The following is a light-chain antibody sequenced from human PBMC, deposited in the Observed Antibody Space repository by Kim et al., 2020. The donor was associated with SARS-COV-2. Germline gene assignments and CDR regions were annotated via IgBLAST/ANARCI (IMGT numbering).Light chain of an antibody. J-gene: IGLJ1*01. CDR1: SSNIGSNY. CDR3: AAWDDSLSGLV. CDR2: RNN. V-gene: IGLV1-47*01. Sequence: GQRVTISWSGSSSNIGSNYVYWYQQLPGTAPKLLIYRNNQRPSGVPDRFSGSKSGTSASLAISGLRSEDEADYYCAAWDDSLSGLVFGTGTKVTVL.